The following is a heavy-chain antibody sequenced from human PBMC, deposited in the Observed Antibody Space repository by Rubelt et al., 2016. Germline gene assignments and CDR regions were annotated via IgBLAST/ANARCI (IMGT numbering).Heavy chain of an antibody. D-gene: IGHD3-22*01. CDR3: ANHYYDSSGYYERAEYFQH. Sequence: YYADSVKGRFTISRDNSKNTLYLQMNSLRAEDTAVYYCANHYYDSSGYYERAEYFQHWGQGTLVTVSS. V-gene: IGHV3-53*01. J-gene: IGHJ1*01.